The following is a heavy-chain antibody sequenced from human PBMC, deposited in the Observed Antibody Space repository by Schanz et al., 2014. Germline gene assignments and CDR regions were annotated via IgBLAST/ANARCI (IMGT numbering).Heavy chain of an antibody. Sequence: EVQLLESGGGLVQPGGSLRLSCAASGFTFSSYAMSWVRQAPGRGLEWVSIISGSGGNTYYADAVRGRFTISRDNSKNSLFLQLNSLRADDTAVYYCARNRGSGGQNWYFDLWGRGTLXTVSS. CDR3: ARNRGSGGQNWYFDL. D-gene: IGHD1-26*01. J-gene: IGHJ2*01. V-gene: IGHV3-23*01. CDR2: ISGSGGNT. CDR1: GFTFSSYA.